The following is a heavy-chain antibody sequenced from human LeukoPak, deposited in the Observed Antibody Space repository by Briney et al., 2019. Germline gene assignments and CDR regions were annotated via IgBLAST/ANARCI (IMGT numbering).Heavy chain of an antibody. J-gene: IGHJ2*01. V-gene: IGHV3-74*01. CDR2: INSDGITT. CDR3: AKFNWYFDL. Sequence: GGSPTLSCAASGFTFSSYWMHWVRQAPGKGLVWVSRINSDGITTNYADSVKGRFTISRDNAKNTLYLQMNSLRAEDTAVYYCAKFNWYFDLWGRGTLVTVSS. CDR1: GFTFSSYW.